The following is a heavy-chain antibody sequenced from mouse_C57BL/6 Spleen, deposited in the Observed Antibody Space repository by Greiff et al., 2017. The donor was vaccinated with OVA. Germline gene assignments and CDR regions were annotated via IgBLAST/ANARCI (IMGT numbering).Heavy chain of an antibody. V-gene: IGHV1-52*01. CDR1: GYTFTSYW. CDR2: IDPSDSET. J-gene: IGHJ1*03. CDR3: ARGEHYYGSSYWYFDV. D-gene: IGHD1-1*01. Sequence: VQLQQPGAELVRPGSSVKLSCKASGYTFTSYWMHWVKQRPIQGLEWIGNIDPSDSETHYNQKFKDKATLTVDKSSSTAYMQRSSLTSEDSAVYYCARGEHYYGSSYWYFDVWGTGTTVTVSS.